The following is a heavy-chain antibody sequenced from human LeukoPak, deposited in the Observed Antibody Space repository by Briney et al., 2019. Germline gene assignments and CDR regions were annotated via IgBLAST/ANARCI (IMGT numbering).Heavy chain of an antibody. Sequence: GGSLRLSCAASGFTFSSYSMNWVRQAPGKGLEWVSSISSSSSYIYYADSVKGRFTISRDNAKNSLYLQMNSLRAEDTAVYYCARDRTPYYGSGSSDYWGQGTLVTVSS. V-gene: IGHV3-21*01. D-gene: IGHD3-10*01. CDR1: GFTFSSYS. CDR2: ISSSSSYI. CDR3: ARDRTPYYGSGSSDY. J-gene: IGHJ4*02.